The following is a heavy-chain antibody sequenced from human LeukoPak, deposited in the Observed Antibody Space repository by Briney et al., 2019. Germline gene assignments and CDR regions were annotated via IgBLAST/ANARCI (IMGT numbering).Heavy chain of an antibody. J-gene: IGHJ5*02. CDR1: GFTFSSYE. V-gene: IGHV3-48*03. Sequence: GSPRLSCAASGFTFSSYEMNWVRQAPGKGLEWVSYISSSGSTIYYADSVKGRFTISRDNAKNSLYLQMNSLRAEDTSVYYCARDTSGDGWFDPWGQGTLVTVSS. CDR3: ARDTSGDGWFDP. CDR2: ISSSGSTI. D-gene: IGHD4-17*01.